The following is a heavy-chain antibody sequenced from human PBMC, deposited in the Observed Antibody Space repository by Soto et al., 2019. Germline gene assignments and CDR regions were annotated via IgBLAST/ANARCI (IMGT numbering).Heavy chain of an antibody. CDR3: ARGAHSSSWYAPHSYYYGMDV. D-gene: IGHD6-13*01. Sequence: GXAVKVACKASGGTFISYAIIWGRQAPGQGLEWMGGIIPIFGTANYAQKFQGRVTITADETTSTAYMELSSLRSEDTAVYYCARGAHSSSWYAPHSYYYGMDVWGQRTTVTVSS. V-gene: IGHV1-69*01. J-gene: IGHJ6*02. CDR1: GGTFISYA. CDR2: IIPIFGTA.